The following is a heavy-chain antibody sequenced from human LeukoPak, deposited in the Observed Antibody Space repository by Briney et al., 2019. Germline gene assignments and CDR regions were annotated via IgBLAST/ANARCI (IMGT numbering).Heavy chain of an antibody. CDR2: IARGGSPI. D-gene: IGHD3-22*01. CDR3: ARDLGQYYDTSDNWFDP. J-gene: IGHJ5*02. Sequence: PGGSLRLSCAASGFTFSSYDMNWVRHAPGKGLEWVSSIARGGSPIYYADSVKGRFTISRDNAKNTLNLQMNSLRAEDAAVYYCARDLGQYYDTSDNWFDPWGQGTLVTVSS. CDR1: GFTFSSYD. V-gene: IGHV3-48*03.